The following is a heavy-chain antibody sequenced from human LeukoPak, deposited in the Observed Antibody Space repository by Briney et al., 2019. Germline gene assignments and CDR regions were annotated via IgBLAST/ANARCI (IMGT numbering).Heavy chain of an antibody. V-gene: IGHV3-30*04. CDR2: ISYDGSHK. J-gene: IGHJ6*04. D-gene: IGHD2-2*01. CDR1: GFTFSSYA. Sequence: GGSLRLSCAASGFTFSSYAMHWVRQAPGKGLEWVAVISYDGSHKNYADSVKGRFTISRDNSKNTVYLQMNNLRPEDTAVYYCAREGCSSTSCYEEDPDYYYYYGMDVWGKGTTVTVSS. CDR3: AREGCSSTSCYEEDPDYYYYYGMDV.